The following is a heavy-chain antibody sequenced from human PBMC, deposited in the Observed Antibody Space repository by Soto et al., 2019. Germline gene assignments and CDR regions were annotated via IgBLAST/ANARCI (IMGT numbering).Heavy chain of an antibody. CDR1: GGSVSSNSYS. CDR3: VRHASGYYVS. V-gene: IGHV4-39*01. Sequence: SETLSLTCTVSGGSVSSNSYSWGWIRQSPGKGLEWIGIIYSTENTYYHPSLLSRVTISADTSMNEFSLRLSSVTAADTALYYCVRHASGYYVSWGQGTLVTVSS. CDR2: IYSTENT. D-gene: IGHD3-3*01. J-gene: IGHJ5*02.